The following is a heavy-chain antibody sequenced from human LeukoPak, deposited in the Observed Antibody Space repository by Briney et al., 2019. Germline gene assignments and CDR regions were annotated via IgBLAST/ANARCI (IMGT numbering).Heavy chain of an antibody. J-gene: IGHJ4*02. V-gene: IGHV4-38-2*01. Sequence: SETMSLTSVVSGYSIIIGYFWGWIRQPPGEGLEWIGSLYNRGSTYYNPSLKSRVTMSIDPSKNQFSLYLSSVTAADTAVYFCARVYGFVYGPYFDYWGPGTLVPVSS. CDR3: ARVYGFVYGPYFDY. CDR2: LYNRGST. CDR1: GYSIIIGYF. D-gene: IGHD3-10*01.